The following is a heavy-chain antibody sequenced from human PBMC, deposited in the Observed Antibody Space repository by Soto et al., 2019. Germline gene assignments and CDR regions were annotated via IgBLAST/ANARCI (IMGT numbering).Heavy chain of an antibody. J-gene: IGHJ4*02. D-gene: IGHD3-16*02. V-gene: IGHV4-39*07. Sequence: PSETLSLTYTVSGGSVTSSSYYWGWIRQPPGKGLEWIGPIHYSGSTYYNPSLKSRVTISVDTSKNQFSLKLSSVTAADTAVYYCARAYYDYIWGSYRYDYWGQGTLVTVSS. CDR1: GGSVTSSSYY. CDR3: ARAYYDYIWGSYRYDY. CDR2: IHYSGST.